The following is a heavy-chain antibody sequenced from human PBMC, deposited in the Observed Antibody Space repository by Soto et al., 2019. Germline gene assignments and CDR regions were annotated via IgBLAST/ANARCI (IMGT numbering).Heavy chain of an antibody. CDR3: AKDIGDRHFDY. CDR1: GFTFSSYG. Sequence: QVQLVESGGGVVQPGRSLRLSCAASGFTFSSYGMHWVRQAPGKGLEWVAVISYDGSNKYYADSVKGRFTISRDNSKNTLYLQMNSLRAEDTAVYSCAKDIGDRHFDYWGQGTLVTVSS. V-gene: IGHV3-30*18. J-gene: IGHJ4*02. CDR2: ISYDGSNK. D-gene: IGHD4-17*01.